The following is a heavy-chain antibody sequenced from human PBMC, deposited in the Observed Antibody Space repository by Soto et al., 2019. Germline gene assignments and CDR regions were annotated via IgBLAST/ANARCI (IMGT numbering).Heavy chain of an antibody. Sequence: SETLSLTCTVSGGSISSYYWSWIRQPPGKGLEWIGYIYYSGSTNYNPSHKRRVTISVDTSNNQFSLKLSSVTAVDTAVYYWARSNSFDYWGQGTLVTVSS. CDR2: IYYSGST. D-gene: IGHD6-6*01. CDR1: GGSISSYY. CDR3: ARSNSFDY. V-gene: IGHV4-59*01. J-gene: IGHJ4*02.